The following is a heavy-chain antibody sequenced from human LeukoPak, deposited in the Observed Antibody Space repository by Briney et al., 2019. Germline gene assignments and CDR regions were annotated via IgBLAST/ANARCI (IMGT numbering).Heavy chain of an antibody. J-gene: IGHJ4*02. CDR1: GGSISSSSYY. V-gene: IGHV4-39*07. D-gene: IGHD3-10*01. Sequence: SETLSLTCTVSGGSISSSSYYWGWIRQPPGKGLEWIGSIYYSGSTYYNPSLKSRVTISVDTSKNQFSLKLSSVTAADTAVYYCARHPREYYYGSGSYYQQDYYFDYWGQGTLVTVSS. CDR2: IYYSGST. CDR3: ARHPREYYYGSGSYYQQDYYFDY.